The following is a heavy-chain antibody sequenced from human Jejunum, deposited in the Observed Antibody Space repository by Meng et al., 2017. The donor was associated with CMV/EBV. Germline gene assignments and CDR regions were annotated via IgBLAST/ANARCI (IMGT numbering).Heavy chain of an antibody. J-gene: IGHJ4*02. Sequence: SSGNYYGSWIRRPPGTRLEWIGYIYYSGRTNYNPSLKSRVTISVDTSKNQFSLNLSSVTAADTAVYFCARAYTYYFDTTGYYLDYWGQGTLVTVSS. CDR2: IYYSGRT. V-gene: IGHV4-61*01. D-gene: IGHD3-22*01. CDR1: SSGNYY. CDR3: ARAYTYYFDTTGYYLDY.